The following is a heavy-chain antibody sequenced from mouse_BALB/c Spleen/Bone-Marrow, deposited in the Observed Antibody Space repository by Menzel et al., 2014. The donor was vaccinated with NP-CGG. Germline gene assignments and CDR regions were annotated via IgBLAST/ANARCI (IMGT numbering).Heavy chain of an antibody. CDR3: APYYYGSSSFAY. J-gene: IGHJ3*01. D-gene: IGHD1-1*01. CDR2: IDPANGNT. Sequence: EVQLQESGAELVKPGASVELSCTASGFNIKDTYMHWVKQRPEQGLEWIGRIDPANGNTKYDPKFQGKATITADTSSNTAYLQLSSLTSEDTAVYYCAPYYYGSSSFAYWGQGTLVTVSA. CDR1: GFNIKDTY. V-gene: IGHV14-3*02.